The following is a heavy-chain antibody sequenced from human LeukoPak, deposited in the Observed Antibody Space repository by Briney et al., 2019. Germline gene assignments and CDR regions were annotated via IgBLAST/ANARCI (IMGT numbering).Heavy chain of an antibody. J-gene: IGHJ6*02. V-gene: IGHV3-9*01. D-gene: IGHD6-19*01. CDR1: GLTFDDYA. CDR2: ISWNSGSI. CDR3: AKSIAVAPGDYYGMDV. Sequence: PGRSLRLSCAASGLTFDDYAMHWVRQAPGKGLEWVSGISWNSGSIGYADSVKGRFTISRDNAKNSLYLQMNSLRAEDTALYYCAKSIAVAPGDYYGMDVWGQGTTVTVSS.